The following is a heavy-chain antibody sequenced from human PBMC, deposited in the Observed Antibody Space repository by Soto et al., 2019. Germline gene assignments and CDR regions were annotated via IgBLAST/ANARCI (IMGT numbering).Heavy chain of an antibody. Sequence: EVQLVESGGGLGQPGRSLRLSCTTSRFTFGDYAMSWVRQAPGKGLEWVGFIRSKTYGGTAEYAASVKGRFTISRDDSKSIAYLQMNNLKTEDTAMYFCTRDQPITPWGQGTMVTVSS. CDR1: RFTFGDYA. CDR2: IRSKTYGGTA. CDR3: TRDQPITP. V-gene: IGHV3-49*04. D-gene: IGHD3-10*01. J-gene: IGHJ3*01.